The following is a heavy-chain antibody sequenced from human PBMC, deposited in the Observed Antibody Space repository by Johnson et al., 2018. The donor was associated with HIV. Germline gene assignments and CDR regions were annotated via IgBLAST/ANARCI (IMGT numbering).Heavy chain of an antibody. CDR2: IWHDGSNK. V-gene: IGHV3-33*06. CDR3: AKPSTESAFDI. J-gene: IGHJ3*02. CDR1: GFTFSSYG. Sequence: QVQLVESGGGVVQPGRSLRLSCAASGFTFSSYGMHWVRQAPGKGLEWVAVIWHDGSNKYYADSVKGRFTISRDNSKNTLYLQMNSLRAEDTAVYYCAKPSTESAFDIWGQGTMVTVSS. D-gene: IGHD1-1*01.